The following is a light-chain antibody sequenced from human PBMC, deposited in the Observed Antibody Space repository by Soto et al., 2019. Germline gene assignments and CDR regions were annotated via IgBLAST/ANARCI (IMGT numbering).Light chain of an antibody. V-gene: IGKV3-20*01. CDR2: GVS. CDR1: QSVSSTL. Sequence: ELVLTQSPVALSLSSGERATLSCRASQSVSSTLLTWYQQKPGQAPRLLIYGVSSRATGIPDRFSGSGSGTDFPPTISRVEPEDFAVYFCQHYGDSSWTFGQGSRVEIK. CDR3: QHYGDSSWT. J-gene: IGKJ1*01.